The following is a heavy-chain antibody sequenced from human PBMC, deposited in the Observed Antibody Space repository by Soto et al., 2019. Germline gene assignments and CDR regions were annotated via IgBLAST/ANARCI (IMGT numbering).Heavy chain of an antibody. Sequence: SETLSLTCTVSGGSISSYYWSWIRQPPGKGLEWIGYIYYSGSTNYNPSLKSRVTISVDTSKNQFSLKLSSVTAADTAVYYCARHGLVNYYYYYMDVWGKGTTVTVSS. V-gene: IGHV4-59*08. CDR2: IYYSGST. D-gene: IGHD3-9*01. J-gene: IGHJ6*03. CDR3: ARHGLVNYYYYYMDV. CDR1: GGSISSYY.